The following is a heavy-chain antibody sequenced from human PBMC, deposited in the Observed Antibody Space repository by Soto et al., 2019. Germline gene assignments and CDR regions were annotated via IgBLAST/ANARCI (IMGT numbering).Heavy chain of an antibody. CDR2: ISRDGGTK. J-gene: IGHJ4*02. V-gene: IGHV3-30*03. D-gene: IGHD2-8*02. Sequence: ESGGGVVQPGRSLRLSCAVSGFTVSPYGMHWVRQAPGKGLEWVAVISRDGGTKYYADSVKGRFTISRDNSRNTLFLEMNSLRCDDMAVYYCTGEVASGYWGQGTLVTVSS. CDR3: TGEVASGY. CDR1: GFTVSPYG.